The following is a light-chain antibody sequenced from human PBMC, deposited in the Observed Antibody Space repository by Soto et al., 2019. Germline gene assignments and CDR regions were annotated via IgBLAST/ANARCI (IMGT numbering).Light chain of an antibody. CDR2: EVS. CDR3: SSYGSTSTRYV. Sequence: QSVLTQPAFVSGSPGQSITISCTGTSSDVGGYHYVSWYQQHPGKAPKLMIYEVSNRPSGVSNRFSGSKSGNTASLTISGLQAEDEADYFCSSYGSTSTRYVFGTGTKLTVL. J-gene: IGLJ1*01. V-gene: IGLV2-14*01. CDR1: SSDVGGYHY.